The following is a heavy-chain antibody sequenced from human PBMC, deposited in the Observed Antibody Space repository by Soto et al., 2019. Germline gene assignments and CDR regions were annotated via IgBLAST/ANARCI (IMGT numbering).Heavy chain of an antibody. CDR2: IRSEGSGGAV. V-gene: IGHV3-15*01. D-gene: IGHD3-3*01. CDR3: AWSGFHWLDS. J-gene: IGHJ5*01. CDR1: GLIFDDAW. Sequence: GGSLRLSCAASGLIFDDAWMAWVRQAPGKGLEWVALIRSEGSGGAVYYAGPVKGRFTISRDDSQNTIFLEMNTLKAEDTAVYHCAWSGFHWLDSWGQGTLVTVSS.